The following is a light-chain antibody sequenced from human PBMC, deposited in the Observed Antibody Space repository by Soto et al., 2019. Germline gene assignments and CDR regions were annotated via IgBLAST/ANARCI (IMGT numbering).Light chain of an antibody. Sequence: EVVLTQSPVTLSVSPGERVTLSCRAGQSVSMNLAGYQQKAGQAPKLLLYGASTRATRIPARFSGSGSGTDFTLTISSLQSEYFAVYFCQQYHYWAYTCGQGTKLEIK. CDR1: QSVSMN. CDR2: GAS. CDR3: QQYHYWAYT. J-gene: IGKJ2*01. V-gene: IGKV3-15*01.